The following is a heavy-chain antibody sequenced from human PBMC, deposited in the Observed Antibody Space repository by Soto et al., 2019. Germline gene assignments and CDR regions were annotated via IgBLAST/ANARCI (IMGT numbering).Heavy chain of an antibody. Sequence: EVQVVQSGAEVKKPGESLQISCTASGYNFVTCWITWVRQKPGKGLEWMGRINPADSYARYSPSFEGHVTMSVDRSINTAYLQWNSLRALDSAIYYSANPIEDFYFGLDAWGQGTSVTVSS. D-gene: IGHD1-26*01. CDR3: ANPIEDFYFGLDA. CDR2: INPADSYA. V-gene: IGHV5-10-1*03. J-gene: IGHJ6*02. CDR1: GYNFVTCW.